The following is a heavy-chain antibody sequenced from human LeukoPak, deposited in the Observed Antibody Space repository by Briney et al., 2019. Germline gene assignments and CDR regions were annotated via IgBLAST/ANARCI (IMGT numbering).Heavy chain of an antibody. CDR3: ARGSGGYGDNFDY. CDR2: IRQDGSEK. V-gene: IGHV3-7*01. J-gene: IGHJ4*02. D-gene: IGHD3-22*01. CDR1: GFTFSSYR. Sequence: GGSLRLSCAASGFTFSSYRITWVRQAPGKGLEWVANIRQDGSEKYYVDSVKGRFTISRDNAKKSLYLQMNSLRAEDTAVYYCARGSGGYGDNFDYWGQGTLVTVSS.